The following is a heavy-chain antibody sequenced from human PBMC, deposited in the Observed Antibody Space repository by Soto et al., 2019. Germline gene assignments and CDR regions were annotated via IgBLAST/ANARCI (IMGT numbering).Heavy chain of an antibody. J-gene: IGHJ4*02. V-gene: IGHV1-69*02. Sequence: QVQLVQSGAEVKKPGSSVKVSCKASGGTFSSYTISWVRQAPGQGLEWMGRIIPILGIANYAQKFQGRVTIXXDXSKXTAYMELSSLRSEDTAVYYCARAHPDYVWGSYFDYWGQGTLVTVSS. CDR1: GGTFSSYT. CDR2: IIPILGIA. CDR3: ARAHPDYVWGSYFDY. D-gene: IGHD3-16*01.